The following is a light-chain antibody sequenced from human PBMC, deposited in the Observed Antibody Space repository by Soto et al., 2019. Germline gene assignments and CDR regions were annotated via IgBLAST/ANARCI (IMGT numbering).Light chain of an antibody. Sequence: DIQMTQSPSSLSATVGDRVTITCRASQDISNYLAWHQQKPGKVPKLLIYAASTLQPGVPSRFSGSVSGTDFTLTISSRQPEDVATYHCQKYIGAPPKTFGPRTKVAIK. CDR3: QKYIGAPPKT. V-gene: IGKV1-27*01. J-gene: IGKJ3*01. CDR1: QDISNY. CDR2: AAS.